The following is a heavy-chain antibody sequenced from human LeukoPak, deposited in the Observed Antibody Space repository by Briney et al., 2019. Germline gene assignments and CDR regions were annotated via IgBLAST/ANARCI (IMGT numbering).Heavy chain of an antibody. Sequence: GRSLRLSCAASGFTFSSYGMHWVRQAPGKGLEXXXXISNDGSNKNYADSVKGRFTFSRDDSKNTLYLQMNSLRAEDTAVYYCAKDLYNFGTSPFDYWGQGTLVTVSS. J-gene: IGHJ4*02. CDR3: AKDLYNFGTSPFDY. CDR1: GFTFSSYG. CDR2: ISNDGSNK. D-gene: IGHD1-20*01. V-gene: IGHV3-30*18.